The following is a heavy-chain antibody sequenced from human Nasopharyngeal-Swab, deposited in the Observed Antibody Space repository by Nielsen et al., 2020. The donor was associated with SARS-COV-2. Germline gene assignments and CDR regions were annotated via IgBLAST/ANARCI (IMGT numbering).Heavy chain of an antibody. CDR1: GFTFSSYD. D-gene: IGHD3-22*01. CDR2: IGTAGDT. Sequence: GESLKISCAASGFTFSSYDMHWVRQATGKGLEWVSAIGTAGDTYYPGSVKGRFTISRENAKNSLYLQMNSLRAEDTAVYYCARGFYDSSGYVEDAFDIWGQGTMVTVSS. V-gene: IGHV3-13*01. J-gene: IGHJ3*02. CDR3: ARGFYDSSGYVEDAFDI.